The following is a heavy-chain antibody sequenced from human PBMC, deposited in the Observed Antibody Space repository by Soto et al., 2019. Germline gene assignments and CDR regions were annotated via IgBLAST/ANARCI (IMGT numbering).Heavy chain of an antibody. J-gene: IGHJ4*02. CDR1: GFTFSDRY. D-gene: IGHD3-16*01. CDR2: TKNKANSYTT. CDR3: TIEGAYPGPDFDY. Sequence: GGSLRLSCAASGFTFSDRYMDWVRQAPGKGLEWVGRTKNKANSYTTEYAASVKGRFTISRDDSRNSVYLQMNSLKTDDTAVYYCTIEGAYPGPDFDYWGQGTLVTVSS. V-gene: IGHV3-72*01.